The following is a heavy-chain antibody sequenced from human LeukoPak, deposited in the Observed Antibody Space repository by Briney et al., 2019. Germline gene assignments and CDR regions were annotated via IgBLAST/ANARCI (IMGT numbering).Heavy chain of an antibody. CDR2: INTNTGNP. D-gene: IGHD2-21*01. Sequence: ASVKVSCKASGYTFTSYAMNWVRQAPGQGLEWMGWINTNTGNPTYAQGFTGRFVFSLDTSVSTAYLQISSLKAEDTAVYYCASEDPWAEGERAFDIWGQGTMVTVSS. CDR3: ASEDPWAEGERAFDI. CDR1: GYTFTSYA. V-gene: IGHV7-4-1*02. J-gene: IGHJ3*02.